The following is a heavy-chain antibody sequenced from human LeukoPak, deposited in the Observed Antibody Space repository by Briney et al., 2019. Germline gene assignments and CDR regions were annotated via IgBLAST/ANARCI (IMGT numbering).Heavy chain of an antibody. J-gene: IGHJ4*02. V-gene: IGHV3-64*01. CDR2: ISNNGGST. Sequence: GGSLRLSCAASGFTFSVYAMHWVRGAPGKGLKYVSAISNNGGSTFYANSVKGRFTTSRDNSKSTLYLQMGSLRAEDVGVYYCARDQWGPDYWGQGTLVTVSS. CDR3: ARDQWGPDY. D-gene: IGHD2-8*01. CDR1: GFTFSVYA.